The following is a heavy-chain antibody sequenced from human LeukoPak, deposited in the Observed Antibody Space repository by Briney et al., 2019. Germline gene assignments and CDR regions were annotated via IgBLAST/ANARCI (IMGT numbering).Heavy chain of an antibody. V-gene: IGHV3-33*06. J-gene: IGHJ5*02. CDR3: AKDNFVYDSSDNWFDP. D-gene: IGHD3-22*01. CDR1: GFTFSSYG. Sequence: PGGSLRLSCAASGFTFSSYGMHWVRQAPGKGLEWVAVIWYDGSNKYYADSVKGRFTISRDNSKNTLYLQMNSLRAEDTAVYYCAKDNFVYDSSDNWFDPWGQGTLATVSS. CDR2: IWYDGSNK.